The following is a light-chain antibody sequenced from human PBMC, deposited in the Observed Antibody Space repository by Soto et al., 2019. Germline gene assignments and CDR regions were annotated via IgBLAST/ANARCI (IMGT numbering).Light chain of an antibody. CDR2: AAS. J-gene: IGKJ1*01. V-gene: IGKV3D-15*03. CDR1: QSSSIN. Sequence: EIVLAQSPVTLSLSPGERATLACRARQSSSINLAWHQHPPGEPPLLLFRAASMRATGVPARISGSWSGAESLPIISLVQAEDFAFYYCEHFRNRRWTFGQGTKVDIK. CDR3: EHFRNRRWT.